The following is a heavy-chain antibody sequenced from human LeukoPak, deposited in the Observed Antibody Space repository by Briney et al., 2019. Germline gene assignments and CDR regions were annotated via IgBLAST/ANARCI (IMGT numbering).Heavy chain of an antibody. CDR2: IYHSGST. D-gene: IGHD4-23*01. CDR1: GYSISSGYY. J-gene: IGHJ3*02. CDR3: ARGFGGNSPRLSFDAFDI. V-gene: IGHV4-38-2*02. Sequence: PSETLSLTCTASGYSISSGYYWGWIRQPPGKGLEWIGSIYHSGSTCYNPSLKSRVTISVDTSKNQFSLKLSSVTAADTAVYYCARGFGGNSPRLSFDAFDIWGQGTMVTVSS.